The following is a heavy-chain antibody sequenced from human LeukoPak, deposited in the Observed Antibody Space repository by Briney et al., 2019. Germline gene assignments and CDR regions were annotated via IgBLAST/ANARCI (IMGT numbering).Heavy chain of an antibody. Sequence: GGSLRLSCAASGFIFSTYAMHWVRQAPGKGLEWVAVMSYDGSNEYYADSVKGRFTISRDNSKNTLYLQMNSLRAEDTAVYYCAKVRAYYFDYWGQGTLVTVSS. V-gene: IGHV3-30-3*01. CDR1: GFIFSTYA. CDR2: MSYDGSNE. D-gene: IGHD1-26*01. J-gene: IGHJ4*02. CDR3: AKVRAYYFDY.